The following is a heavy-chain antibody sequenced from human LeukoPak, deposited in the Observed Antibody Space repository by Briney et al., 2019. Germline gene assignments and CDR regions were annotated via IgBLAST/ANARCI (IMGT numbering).Heavy chain of an antibody. J-gene: IGHJ4*02. Sequence: GGSLRLSCAVSGFTSSNACMSWVRQAPGKGLEWVGRIKTKADGGAVEYAAPVKGRFTISRDDSTNTLFLQMNSLKTEDTAVYYCTHDIDRWSSFDFWGQGTLVTVSS. CDR1: GFTSSNAC. D-gene: IGHD3-9*01. V-gene: IGHV3-15*01. CDR2: IKTKADGGAV. CDR3: THDIDRWSSFDF.